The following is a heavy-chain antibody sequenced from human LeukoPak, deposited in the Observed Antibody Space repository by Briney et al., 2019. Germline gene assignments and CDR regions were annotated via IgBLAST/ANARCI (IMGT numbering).Heavy chain of an antibody. J-gene: IGHJ4*02. D-gene: IGHD1-14*01. Sequence: PGGSLRLSCTASGFTFGDYAMNWVRQAPGKGLEWVGFIRSKAYGGTTEYAASVKGRFTISRDDSKSIAYLQMNSLKTEDTAVYYCTRYPRPPDPGDYWGQGTLVTVSS. CDR2: IRSKAYGGTT. CDR3: TRYPRPPDPGDY. CDR1: GFTFGDYA. V-gene: IGHV3-49*04.